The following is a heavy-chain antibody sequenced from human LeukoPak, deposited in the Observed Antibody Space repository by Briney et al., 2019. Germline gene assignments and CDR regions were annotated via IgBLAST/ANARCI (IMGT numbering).Heavy chain of an antibody. J-gene: IGHJ4*02. CDR1: GASITSHY. CDR3: ARLPIRCSSTSCYKGYFDY. D-gene: IGHD2-2*02. V-gene: IGHV4-59*08. CDR2: IYYTGYT. Sequence: SETLSLTCTVSGASITSHYWSWIRQPPGRGLECIGYIYYTGYTTYDPSLKSRVTISVDTSKNQFSLKLSSVTAADTAVYYCARLPIRCSSTSCYKGYFDYWGQGTLVTVSS.